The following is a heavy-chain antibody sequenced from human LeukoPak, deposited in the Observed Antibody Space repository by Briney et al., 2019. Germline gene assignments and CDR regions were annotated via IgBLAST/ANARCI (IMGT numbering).Heavy chain of an antibody. D-gene: IGHD2-8*01. CDR3: ARDRAPIVLMVYARDFDY. J-gene: IGHJ4*02. Sequence: ASVKVFCKASGYTFTSYYMHWVRQAPGQGLEWMGIINPSGGSTSYAQKFQGRVTMTRDMSTSTVYMELSSLRSEDTAVYYCARDRAPIVLMVYARDFDYWGQGTLVTVSS. CDR2: INPSGGST. V-gene: IGHV1-46*01. CDR1: GYTFTSYY.